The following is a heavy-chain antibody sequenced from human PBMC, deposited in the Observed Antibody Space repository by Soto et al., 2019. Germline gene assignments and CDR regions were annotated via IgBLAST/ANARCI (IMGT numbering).Heavy chain of an antibody. CDR2: IYYSGST. J-gene: IGHJ4*02. Sequence: SETLSLTCTVSGGSISSSSYYWGWIRQPPGKGLEWIGSIYYSGSTYYNPSLKSRVTISVDTSKNQFSLKLSSVTAADTAVYYCCSGWYYFDYWGQGTLVTVSS. V-gene: IGHV4-39*01. CDR1: GGSISSSSYY. CDR3: CSGWYYFDY. D-gene: IGHD6-19*01.